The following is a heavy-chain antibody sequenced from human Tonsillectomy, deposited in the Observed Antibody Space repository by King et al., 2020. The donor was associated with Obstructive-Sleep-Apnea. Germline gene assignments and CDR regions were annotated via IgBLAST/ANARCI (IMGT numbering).Heavy chain of an antibody. J-gene: IGHJ4*02. CDR3: ATGGEERHHY. Sequence: QLVQSGAEVKKPGASVKVSCKASGYTFTGYYMHWVRQAPGQGLEWMGWINPNSGGTNSAQKFQGRVTMTRDTSISTANMELRRLRSYDTAVYYCATGGEERHHYWGQGTLVTVSS. CDR2: INPNSGGT. V-gene: IGHV1-2*02. D-gene: IGHD1-1*01. CDR1: GYTFTGYY.